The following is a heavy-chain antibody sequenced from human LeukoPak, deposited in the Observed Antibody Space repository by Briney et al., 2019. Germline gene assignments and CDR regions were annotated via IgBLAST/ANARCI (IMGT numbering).Heavy chain of an antibody. CDR3: VRLDYSNFFDY. Sequence: SETLSLTCTVSGDSITNNNCYWGWVRQPPGEGLEWIASIYYSGSSYYNPSLKSRVTMSVDTSKNQFSLKLSSATAADTAVYYCVRLDYSNFFDYWGQGNLVTVSS. V-gene: IGHV4-39*07. CDR2: IYYSGSS. J-gene: IGHJ4*02. CDR1: GDSITNNNCY. D-gene: IGHD4-11*01.